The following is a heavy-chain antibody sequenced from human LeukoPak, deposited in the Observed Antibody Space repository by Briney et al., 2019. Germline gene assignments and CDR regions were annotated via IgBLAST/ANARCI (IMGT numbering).Heavy chain of an antibody. Sequence: GASVKVSCKASGYTFTSYGISWVRQSPGQGLEWMRWISAYNGNTNYAQKFQGRVTMTRDTSISTAYMELSRLRSDDTAVYYCSRGGGIWNGYSYDAFDIWGQGTMVTVSS. D-gene: IGHD3-3*01. J-gene: IGHJ3*02. CDR1: GYTFTSYG. V-gene: IGHV1-18*01. CDR2: ISAYNGNT. CDR3: SRGGGIWNGYSYDAFDI.